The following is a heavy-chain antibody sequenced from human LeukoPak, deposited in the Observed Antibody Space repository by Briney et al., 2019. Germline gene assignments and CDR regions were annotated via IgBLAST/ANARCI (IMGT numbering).Heavy chain of an antibody. CDR3: ARQSAEQLVHY. CDR2: IYYSGST. Sequence: SETLSLTCTVSGGSISSSSYYWGWIRQPPGKGLEWIGSIYYSGSTYYNPSLKSRVTISVDTSKNQFSLKLSSVTAADTAVYYCARQSAEQLVHYWGQGTLVTVSS. J-gene: IGHJ4*02. D-gene: IGHD6-6*01. V-gene: IGHV4-39*01. CDR1: GGSISSSSYY.